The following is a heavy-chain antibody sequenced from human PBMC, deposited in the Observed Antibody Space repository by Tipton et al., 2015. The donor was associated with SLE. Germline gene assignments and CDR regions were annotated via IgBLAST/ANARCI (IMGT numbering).Heavy chain of an antibody. CDR2: ISYDGSNK. Sequence: SLRLSCAASGFTFSNYAMHWVRQAPGKGLEWVAVISYDGSNKYYADSVKGRFTISRDNSKNTLYLQMNSLRAEDTAVYYCAGDGELGSSFYYYMDVWGKGTTVTVSS. CDR3: AGDGELGSSFYYYMDV. J-gene: IGHJ6*03. CDR1: GFTFSNYA. V-gene: IGHV3-30*04. D-gene: IGHD3-10*01.